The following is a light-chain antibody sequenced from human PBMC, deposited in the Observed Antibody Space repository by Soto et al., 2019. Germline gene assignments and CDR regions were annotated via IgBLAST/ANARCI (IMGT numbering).Light chain of an antibody. Sequence: QSVLTQPPSVSGVPGQRVTISCAGSNSNIGAAYNVHWYQQVPGTAPKLLIYDNTNRPSGVPDRFSASISGTSASLVITGLQAEDEADYYGQSYDSSLNTVVFGGGTKLTVL. J-gene: IGLJ3*02. CDR3: QSYDSSLNTVV. CDR2: DNT. V-gene: IGLV1-40*01. CDR1: NSNIGAAYN.